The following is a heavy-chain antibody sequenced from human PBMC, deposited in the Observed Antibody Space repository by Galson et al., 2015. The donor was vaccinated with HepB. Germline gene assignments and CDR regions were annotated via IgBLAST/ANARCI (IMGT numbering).Heavy chain of an antibody. Sequence: QSGAEVKKPGESLKISCRTSGYTFTNYWIGWVRQMPGKGLEWMGVIFPGDSNIRYSPSFQGQVTISADKSISTAYLQWSSLKASDTALYYCARPTVTTWAVDAWGQGTLVTVSS. CDR2: IFPGDSNI. CDR1: GYTFTNYW. D-gene: IGHD4-11*01. V-gene: IGHV5-51*01. CDR3: ARPTVTTWAVDA. J-gene: IGHJ4*02.